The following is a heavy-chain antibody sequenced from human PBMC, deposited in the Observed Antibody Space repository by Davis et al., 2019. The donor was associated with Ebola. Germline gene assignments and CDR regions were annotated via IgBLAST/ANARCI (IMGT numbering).Heavy chain of an antibody. D-gene: IGHD4/OR15-4a*01. J-gene: IGHJ4*02. CDR3: ARSYGAAPFDD. Sequence: MPSETLSLTCTVSGGSISPYYCSCLRQPPGKGLECIGYIYYSGSTKYNLSLKGRVAISVDTSKNQFSLKLSSVTAADTAVYYCARSYGAAPFDDWGQGTLGTVSS. CDR2: IYYSGST. CDR1: GGSISPYY. V-gene: IGHV4-59*08.